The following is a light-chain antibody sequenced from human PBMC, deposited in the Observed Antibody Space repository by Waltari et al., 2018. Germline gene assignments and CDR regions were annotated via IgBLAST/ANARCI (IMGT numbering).Light chain of an antibody. Sequence: DIQMTQSPATLSASVRDRVTITCRASQSVSYWLAWYQQKPGKAPKLLIYDASSLESGVPSRFSGSGSGTEFTLTINSLQTDDFATYYCQQYNSYSYTFGQGTKLEI. CDR2: DAS. CDR1: QSVSYW. J-gene: IGKJ2*01. CDR3: QQYNSYSYT. V-gene: IGKV1-5*01.